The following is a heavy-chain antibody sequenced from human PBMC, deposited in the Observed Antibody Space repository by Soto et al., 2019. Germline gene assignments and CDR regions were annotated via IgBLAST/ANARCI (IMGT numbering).Heavy chain of an antibody. J-gene: IGHJ4*02. V-gene: IGHV4-59*01. D-gene: IGHD3-16*01. Sequence: SETLSLTCTVSGASMNNYYGSWIRQPPGKGLEYIGYIFYSGSADYNPSLRSRVTMSVDTSNNQFSLKLRSVTAADTAVYYCARSGYSFGGVIWGQGILVTVSS. CDR2: IFYSGSA. CDR1: GASMNNYY. CDR3: ARSGYSFGGVI.